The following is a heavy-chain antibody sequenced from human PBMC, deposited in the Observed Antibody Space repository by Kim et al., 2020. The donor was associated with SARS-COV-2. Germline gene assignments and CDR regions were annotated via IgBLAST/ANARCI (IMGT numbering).Heavy chain of an antibody. CDR2: ITNSGVNK. Sequence: GGSLRLSCAASGFTFSDYYMSWIRQAPGKGLEWVSDITNSGVNKKYADSVQGRFTISRDNDKHSLSLEMNSMRGEDTAIYYFRRDLLWLDHYDSFDMWG. J-gene: IGHJ3*02. D-gene: IGHD2-21*01. CDR1: GFTFSDYY. V-gene: IGHV3-11*04. CDR3: RRDLLWLDHYDSFDM.